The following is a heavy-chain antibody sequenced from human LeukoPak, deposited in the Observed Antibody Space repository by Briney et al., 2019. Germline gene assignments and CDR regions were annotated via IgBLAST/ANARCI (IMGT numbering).Heavy chain of an antibody. CDR2: IKQNGSGE. J-gene: IGHJ5*02. D-gene: IGHD3-3*01. CDR3: ARTVLRFLEWLSLGYWFDP. CDR1: GFTFSSYW. V-gene: IGHV3-7*01. Sequence: GGSLRLSCAASGFTFSSYWMSWVRQAPGKGLEWVANIKQNGSGEYYVDSVKGRFTISRDNAKNSLYLQMNSLRAEDTAVYYCARTVLRFLEWLSLGYWFDPWGQGTLVTVSS.